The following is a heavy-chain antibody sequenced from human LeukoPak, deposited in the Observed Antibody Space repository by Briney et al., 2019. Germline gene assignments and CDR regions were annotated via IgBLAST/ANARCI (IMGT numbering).Heavy chain of an antibody. Sequence: SETLSLTCTVSGGSISSSSYYWGWIRQPPGKGLEWIGSIYYSGSTYYNPSLKSRVTISVDTSKNQFSLKLSPVTAADTAVYYCARQYCSGGSCYLDYYYYYMDVWGKGTTVTVSS. J-gene: IGHJ6*03. CDR2: IYYSGST. CDR1: GGSISSSSYY. V-gene: IGHV4-39*01. D-gene: IGHD2-15*01. CDR3: ARQYCSGGSCYLDYYYYYMDV.